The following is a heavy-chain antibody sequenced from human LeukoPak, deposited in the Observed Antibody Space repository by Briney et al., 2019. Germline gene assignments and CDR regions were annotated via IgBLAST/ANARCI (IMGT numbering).Heavy chain of an antibody. D-gene: IGHD1-7*01. V-gene: IGHV3-30*02. CDR2: IRYDGTKK. Sequence: GGSLRLSCAASGFTFSTYGMHWVRQAPGKGLEWVAFIRYDGTKKYYADSLKGRFTISRDNSKNTLYLQMNSLRAEDTAVYYCAKAKNYNYYYYYMDVWGKGTTVTVSS. CDR3: AKAKNYNYYYYYMDV. CDR1: GFTFSTYG. J-gene: IGHJ6*03.